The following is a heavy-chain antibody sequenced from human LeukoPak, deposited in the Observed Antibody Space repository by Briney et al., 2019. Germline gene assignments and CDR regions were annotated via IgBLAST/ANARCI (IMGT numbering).Heavy chain of an antibody. CDR1: GYTFTSYD. Sequence: ASVKVSCKASGYTFTSYDINWVRQATGQGLEWMGWMNPNSGNTGYAQKFQGRVTMTRNTSISTAYMELSSLRSEDTAVYYCARGPMYSSGWYPRYYYYYGMDVWGQGTTVTVSS. V-gene: IGHV1-8*01. CDR3: ARGPMYSSGWYPRYYYYYGMDV. CDR2: MNPNSGNT. J-gene: IGHJ6*02. D-gene: IGHD6-19*01.